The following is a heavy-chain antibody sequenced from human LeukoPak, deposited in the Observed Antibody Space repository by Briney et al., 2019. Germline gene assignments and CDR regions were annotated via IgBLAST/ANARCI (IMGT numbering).Heavy chain of an antibody. CDR2: ISGSGGST. V-gene: IGHV3-23*01. J-gene: IGHJ4*02. D-gene: IGHD6-19*01. CDR1: GFTFSSYA. CDR3: ASDNSSGWYYFDY. Sequence: GGSLRLSCAASGFTFSSYAMSWVRQAPGKGLEWVSAISGSGGSTYYADSGKGRFTISRDNSKNTLYLQMNSLRAEDTAVYYCASDNSSGWYYFDYWGQGTLVTVSS.